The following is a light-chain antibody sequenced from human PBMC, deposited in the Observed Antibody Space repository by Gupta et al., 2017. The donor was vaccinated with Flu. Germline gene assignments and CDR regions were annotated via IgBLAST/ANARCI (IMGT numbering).Light chain of an antibody. V-gene: IGKV3-11*01. J-gene: IGKJ1*01. CDR2: DGS. Sequence: PATLSLSPGERATLSCMASQSDRSYLAWYQHAAVQAPRLLIYDGSNRATGLPARFSGSGSGSDLTLTITKLEREDSAVYYCQQRSNWPRTFGQGTKMEIK. CDR1: QSDRSY. CDR3: QQRSNWPRT.